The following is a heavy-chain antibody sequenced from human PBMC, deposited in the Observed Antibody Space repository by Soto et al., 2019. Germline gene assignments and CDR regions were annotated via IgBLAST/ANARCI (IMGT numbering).Heavy chain of an antibody. V-gene: IGHV4-30-2*01. Sequence: SETLSLTCAVSGGSISSGGYSWSWIRQPPGKGLEWIGYIYHSGSTYYNPSLKSRVTILVDRSKNQFSLKLSSVTAADTAVYYCARGEVMALAYWAQGTLVTVSS. CDR3: ARGEVMALAY. D-gene: IGHD2-8*01. J-gene: IGHJ1*01. CDR2: IYHSGST. CDR1: GGSISSGGYS.